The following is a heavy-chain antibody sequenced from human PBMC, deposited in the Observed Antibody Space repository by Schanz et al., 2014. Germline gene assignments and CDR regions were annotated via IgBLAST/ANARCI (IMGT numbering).Heavy chain of an antibody. D-gene: IGHD1-1*01. V-gene: IGHV4-39*02. Sequence: QLRVQESGPGLVKPSETLSLTCTVSGGSVRSNTYFWAWIRQPPGKGLEWIGSISYGGRTYSNPSLKSGIPIPGHPSGTPFPLTLLSGPAADSGIYYCASQLVMTSGQYFHHWGHGTLAIVSS. CDR3: ASQLVMTSGQYFHH. J-gene: IGHJ1*01. CDR2: ISYGGRT. CDR1: GGSVRSNTYF.